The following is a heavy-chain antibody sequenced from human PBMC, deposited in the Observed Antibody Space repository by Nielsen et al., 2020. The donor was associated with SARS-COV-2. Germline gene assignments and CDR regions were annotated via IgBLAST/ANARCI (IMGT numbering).Heavy chain of an antibody. CDR3: ARGWIVVVPAASARGDAFDI. CDR1: GGTFSSYA. CDR2: INTNTGNP. D-gene: IGHD2-2*01. Sequence: ASVKVSCKASGGTFSSYAISWARQAPGQGLEWMGWINTNTGNPTYAQGFTGRFVFSLDTSVSTAYLQISSLKAEDTAVYYCARGWIVVVPAASARGDAFDIWGQGTMVTASS. J-gene: IGHJ3*02. V-gene: IGHV7-4-1*02.